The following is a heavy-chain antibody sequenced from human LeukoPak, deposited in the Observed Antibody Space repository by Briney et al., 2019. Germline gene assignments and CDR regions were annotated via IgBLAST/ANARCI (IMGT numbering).Heavy chain of an antibody. CDR2: IIPIFGTA. D-gene: IGHD3-22*01. CDR3: ARETPDYYDSSGYDY. J-gene: IGHJ4*02. CDR1: GGTFSSYA. Sequence: SVKVSYKASGGTFSSYAISWVRQAPGQGLEWMGGIIPIFGTANYAQKFQGRVTITADESTSTAYMELSSLRSEDTAVYYCARETPDYYDSSGYDYWGQGTLVTVSS. V-gene: IGHV1-69*13.